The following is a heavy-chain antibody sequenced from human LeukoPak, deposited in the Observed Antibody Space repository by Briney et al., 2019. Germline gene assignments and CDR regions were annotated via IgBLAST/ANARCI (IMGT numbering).Heavy chain of an antibody. D-gene: IGHD3-9*01. J-gene: IGHJ4*02. CDR2: ISGGNGNTYYA. Sequence: GGSLRLSCAASGFPFSSYAMSWVRQSPGKGLEWVSAISGGNGNTYYAYYADSVRGRFTISRDSSKNTLYLQVNSLRAEDTAVYYCAKFYDILTGYFDYWGQGTLVTVSS. CDR1: GFPFSSYA. V-gene: IGHV3-23*01. CDR3: AKFYDILTGYFDY.